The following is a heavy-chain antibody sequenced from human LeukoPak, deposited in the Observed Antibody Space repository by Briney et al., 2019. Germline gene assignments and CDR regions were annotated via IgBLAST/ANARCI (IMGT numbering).Heavy chain of an antibody. CDR2: ISYDGSNK. CDR1: GFTFSSYG. J-gene: IGHJ4*02. Sequence: GGSLRLSCAASGFTFSSYGMPWVRQAPGKGLEWVVVISYDGSNKYYADSVKGRFTISRDNSKNTLYLQMNSLRAEDTAVYYCAKEYSSSSYYFDYWGQGTLVTVSS. V-gene: IGHV3-30*18. CDR3: AKEYSSSSYYFDY. D-gene: IGHD6-6*01.